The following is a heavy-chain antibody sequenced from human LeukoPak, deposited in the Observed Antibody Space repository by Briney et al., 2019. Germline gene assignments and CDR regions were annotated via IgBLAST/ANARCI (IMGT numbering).Heavy chain of an antibody. CDR3: ARGQGA. Sequence: GGSLRLSCAASGFTVNNNYMSWVRQAPGKGLEWVAVIYIGGGTYNAASVKGRFTISRDTSKNTLFLQMTSLRADDTAMYYCARGQGAWGQGTLVTVSS. V-gene: IGHV3-53*01. J-gene: IGHJ5*02. CDR2: IYIGGGT. CDR1: GFTVNNNY.